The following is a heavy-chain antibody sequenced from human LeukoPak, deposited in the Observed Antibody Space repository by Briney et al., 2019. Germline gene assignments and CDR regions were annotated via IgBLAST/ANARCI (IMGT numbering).Heavy chain of an antibody. V-gene: IGHV4-59*01. D-gene: IGHD3/OR15-3a*01. J-gene: IGHJ4*02. CDR1: GGSISSYY. Sequence: SETLSLTCTVSGGSISSYYWSWIRQPPGKGLEWIGYIYYSGSTNYNPSLKSRVTVSVDTSKNQFSLKLSSVTAADTAVYYRARAAIGPNFDYWGQGTLVTVSS. CDR2: IYYSGST. CDR3: ARAAIGPNFDY.